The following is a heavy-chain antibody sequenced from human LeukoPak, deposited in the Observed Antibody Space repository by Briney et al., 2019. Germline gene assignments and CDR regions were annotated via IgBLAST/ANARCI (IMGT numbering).Heavy chain of an antibody. J-gene: IGHJ6*02. V-gene: IGHV1-2*02. CDR3: ARATSLVQPAADHYYYGLAV. D-gene: IGHD2-2*01. Sequence: ASVKVSCKASGYTFTDYYMHWVRQAPGQGLEWMGWINPNSCGTNSTQKFQGRVTMTRDTSISTAYMELRRLRSDDTDVYYCARATSLVQPAADHYYYGLAVWGQGTTVTVSS. CDR2: INPNSCGT. CDR1: GYTFTDYY.